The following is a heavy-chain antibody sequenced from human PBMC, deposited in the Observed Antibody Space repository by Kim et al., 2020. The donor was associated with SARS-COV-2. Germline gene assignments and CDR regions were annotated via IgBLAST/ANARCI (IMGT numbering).Heavy chain of an antibody. V-gene: IGHV1-58*01. J-gene: IGHJ6*02. Sequence: SVKVSCKASGFTFTSSAVQWVRQARGQRLEWLGWIVVGSGNTNYAQKFQERVTITRYMSTSTAYMELSSLRSEDTAVYYCAADPLHSGYVPYYYGMDVWGQGTTVTVSS. D-gene: IGHD5-12*01. CDR1: GFTFTSSA. CDR3: AADPLHSGYVPYYYGMDV. CDR2: IVVGSGNT.